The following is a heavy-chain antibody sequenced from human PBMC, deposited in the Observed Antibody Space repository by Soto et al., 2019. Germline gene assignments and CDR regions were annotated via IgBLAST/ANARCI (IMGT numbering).Heavy chain of an antibody. J-gene: IGHJ4*02. V-gene: IGHV3-48*02. Sequence: EVQLVESGGALVQPGGSLRLSCAASGFNFGANAMNWVRQFPGRGLEWVSYISASSTAIDYADSVKGRFTVSRDNAKNSLYLQMNSRRDEDTAVYYCARDRSLGRNWYYYVESWGQGTLVTVSS. CDR3: ARDRSLGRNWYYYVES. CDR2: ISASSTAI. CDR1: GFNFGANA. D-gene: IGHD3-16*01.